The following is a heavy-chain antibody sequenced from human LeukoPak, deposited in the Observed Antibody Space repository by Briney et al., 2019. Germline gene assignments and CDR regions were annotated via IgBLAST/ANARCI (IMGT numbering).Heavy chain of an antibody. CDR3: ARHPYSDSCSSTNCLRNWFDP. D-gene: IGHD2-2*01. CDR2: VYYSGST. J-gene: IGHJ5*02. V-gene: IGHV4-39*01. CDR1: GGSVSGSTYY. Sequence: KTSETLSLTCTVSGGSVSGSTYYWGWIRQPPGKGLEWIGSVYYSGSTYYNSSLKSRITISVDTSRKHFSLKLSSVTAADTAVYYCARHPYSDSCSSTNCLRNWFDPWGQGTLVTVSS.